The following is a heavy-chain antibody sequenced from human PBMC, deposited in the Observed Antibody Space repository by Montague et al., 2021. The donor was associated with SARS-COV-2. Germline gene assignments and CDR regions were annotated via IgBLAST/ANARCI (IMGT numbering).Heavy chain of an antibody. J-gene: IGHJ5*01. V-gene: IGHV2-70*11. CDR3: ARTDGFNLLGFDS. CDR1: GFSLTTGGMY. Sequence: PALVTPTQTLTLTCTFSGFSLTTGGMYVSWIRQPPGKALEWLARIAWYDDKYYSASLTTRLTISKATSKNQVVLTLTDLDPLDTGTYYCARTDGFNLLGFDSWGQGTLVAVSS. CDR2: IAWYDDK. D-gene: IGHD5-24*01.